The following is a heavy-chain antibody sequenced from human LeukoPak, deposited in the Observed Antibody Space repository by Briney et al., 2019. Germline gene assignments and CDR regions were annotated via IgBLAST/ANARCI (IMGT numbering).Heavy chain of an antibody. V-gene: IGHV1-8*01. D-gene: IGHD3-10*01. CDR2: MNPDSGNT. CDR1: GYTFTNYD. Sequence: GASVKVSCKASGYTFTNYDINWVRQASGQGLEWMGWMNPDSGNTDYAQRFQGRVTMTRNTSISTAYMELSSLRSEDTAVYYCATYASGSYMYWYFDLWGRGTLVTVSS. CDR3: ATYASGSYMYWYFDL. J-gene: IGHJ2*01.